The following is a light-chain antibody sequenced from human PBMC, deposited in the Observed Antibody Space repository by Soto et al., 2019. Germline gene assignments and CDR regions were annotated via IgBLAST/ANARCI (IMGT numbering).Light chain of an antibody. J-gene: IGKJ4*01. CDR3: QQIYSTP. V-gene: IGKV1-39*01. CDR2: ATS. Sequence: DIQMTQSPSSLSASVGDRVTITCRASQSINNYLNWFQQKPEKAPNLLMYATSSLRSGVPSRFSGSGSGTKFTLTISSLQPEDFPTYYCQQIYSTPFGGGTKVEI. CDR1: QSINNY.